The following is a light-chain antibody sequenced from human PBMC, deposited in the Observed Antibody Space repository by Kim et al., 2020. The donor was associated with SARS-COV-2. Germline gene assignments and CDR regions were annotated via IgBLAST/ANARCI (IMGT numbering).Light chain of an antibody. V-gene: IGLV1-44*01. Sequence: SVLTQPPSESGIPGQRVTISCSGSSSNIGSYNVNWYQQVPGTAPKLLMYNNDQRPSGVPDRFSGSKYGTSASLAISGLQSEDEADYYCAAWDDSLNGNWVFGGGTQLTVL. J-gene: IGLJ3*02. CDR1: SSNIGSYN. CDR3: AAWDDSLNGNWV. CDR2: NND.